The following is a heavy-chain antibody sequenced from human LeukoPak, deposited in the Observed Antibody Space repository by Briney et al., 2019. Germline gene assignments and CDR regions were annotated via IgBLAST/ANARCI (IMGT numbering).Heavy chain of an antibody. J-gene: IGHJ4*02. CDR3: ARDSSGYAFDH. Sequence: SETLSLTCTVSGGSISNYYWSWIRQPPGKGLEWIGYISYIGSTNYSPSLKSRVTISVDTSKNQFSLKLSSVTAADTAVYYCARDSSGYAFDHWGQGTLVTVSS. CDR2: ISYIGST. V-gene: IGHV4-59*01. CDR1: GGSISNYY. D-gene: IGHD3-22*01.